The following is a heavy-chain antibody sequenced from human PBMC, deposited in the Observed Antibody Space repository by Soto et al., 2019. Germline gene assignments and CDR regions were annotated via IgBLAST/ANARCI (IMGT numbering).Heavy chain of an antibody. CDR2: ITYDGSDT. CDR3: AKDSVFEYSFGQHGFDS. J-gene: IGHJ4*02. V-gene: IGHV3-30*18. CDR1: GFSFSSYG. Sequence: QEQLVGSGGGVVQPGTSLTLSCGASGFSFSSYGMHWVRQAPGKGLEWVAFITYDGSDTYYVDSVKGRFTVSRHNSKNTLYLQMNSLKPEDTSIYYCAKDSVFEYSFGQHGFDSWGQGTLVTVSS. D-gene: IGHD4-4*01.